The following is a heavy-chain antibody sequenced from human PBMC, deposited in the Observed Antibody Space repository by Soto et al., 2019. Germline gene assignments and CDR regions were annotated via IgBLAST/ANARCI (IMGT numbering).Heavy chain of an antibody. D-gene: IGHD6-19*01. V-gene: IGHV4-59*08. CDR2: IYYSGST. CDR3: ARLRIAVAGSPDWFEP. Sequence: SETLSLTCTVSGGSISSYYWSWIRQPPGKGLEWIGYIYYSGSTNYNPSLKSRVTISVDTSKNQFSLKLSSVTAADTAVYYCARLRIAVAGSPDWFEPWGQGTLVTVSS. J-gene: IGHJ5*02. CDR1: GGSISSYY.